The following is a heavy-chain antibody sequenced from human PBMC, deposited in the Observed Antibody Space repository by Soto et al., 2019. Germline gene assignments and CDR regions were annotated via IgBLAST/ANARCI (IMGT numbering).Heavy chain of an antibody. Sequence: GESLKISCEGSGYSFTSYWISWVRQMPGKGLEWMGRIDPSDSYTNYSPSFQGNVTISADKSISTAYLQWSSLKASDTAMYYCAREVGFGELSYYGMDVWGQGTTVTVSS. J-gene: IGHJ6*02. V-gene: IGHV5-10-1*01. CDR1: GYSFTSYW. D-gene: IGHD3-10*01. CDR3: AREVGFGELSYYGMDV. CDR2: IDPSDSYT.